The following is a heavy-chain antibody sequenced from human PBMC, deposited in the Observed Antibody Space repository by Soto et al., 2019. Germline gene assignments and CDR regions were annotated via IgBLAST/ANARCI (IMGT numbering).Heavy chain of an antibody. CDR1: GFTFSSYG. Sequence: GGSLRLSCAASGFTFSSYGMHWVRQAPGKGLEWVAVIWYDGSNKYYADSVKGRFTISRDNSKNTLYLQMNSLKTEETAVYYCTTGLPDSDSSGYYTHDYWGQGTLVTVSS. CDR3: TTGLPDSDSSGYYTHDY. V-gene: IGHV3-33*01. J-gene: IGHJ4*02. CDR2: IWYDGSNK. D-gene: IGHD3-22*01.